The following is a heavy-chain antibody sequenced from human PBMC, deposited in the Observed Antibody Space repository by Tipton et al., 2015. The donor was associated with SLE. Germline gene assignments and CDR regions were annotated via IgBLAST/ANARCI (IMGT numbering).Heavy chain of an antibody. Sequence: TLSLTCTVSGGSISSYHWSWIRQPPGKGLELIGYIFTSGSTYYNPSLRSRVTISVDTSKNQFSLKLTSVTAADTALYYCAREFLNPVTTVHYYFDLWGRGTLVTVSS. CDR2: IFTSGST. CDR1: GGSISSYH. D-gene: IGHD4-11*01. J-gene: IGHJ2*01. CDR3: AREFLNPVTTVHYYFDL. V-gene: IGHV4-4*08.